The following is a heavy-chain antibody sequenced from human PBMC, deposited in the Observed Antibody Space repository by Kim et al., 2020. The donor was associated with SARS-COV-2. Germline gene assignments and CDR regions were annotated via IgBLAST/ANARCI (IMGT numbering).Heavy chain of an antibody. Sequence: LKSRVTISVDTSKNQFSLKLSSVTAADTAVYYCASGLLWFGELDPFCFDYWGQGTLVTVSS. V-gene: IGHV4-39*01. D-gene: IGHD3-10*01. CDR3: ASGLLWFGELDPFCFDY. J-gene: IGHJ4*02.